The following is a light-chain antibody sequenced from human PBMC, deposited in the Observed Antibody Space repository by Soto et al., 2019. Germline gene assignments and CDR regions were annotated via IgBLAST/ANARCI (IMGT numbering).Light chain of an antibody. CDR1: SSDVGGYNY. CDR3: CSYVGTSSAV. V-gene: IGLV2-11*01. CDR2: DVT. Sequence: QSVLTQPRSVSGSPGQSVTISCTGSSSDVGGYNYVSWYQQHPDKAPKLVIYDVTKRPSGVPDRFSGSKSGNTASLTISGLQAEDEADYYCCSYVGTSSAVFGGGTQLTVL. J-gene: IGLJ2*01.